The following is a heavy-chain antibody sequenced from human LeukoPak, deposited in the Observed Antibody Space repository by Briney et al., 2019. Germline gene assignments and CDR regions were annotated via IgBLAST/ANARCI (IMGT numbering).Heavy chain of an antibody. CDR3: ATEAGWYSY. V-gene: IGHV4-59*01. CDR2: IYYSGST. J-gene: IGHJ4*02. Sequence: SETLSLTCTVSGGSLSSYYWSWIRQPPGEGLEWIGYIYYSGSTNYNPSLKSRVTISLDTSKNQFSLKLSSVTAADTAVYYCATEAGWYSYWGQGTLVTVSS. D-gene: IGHD6-19*01. CDR1: GGSLSSYY.